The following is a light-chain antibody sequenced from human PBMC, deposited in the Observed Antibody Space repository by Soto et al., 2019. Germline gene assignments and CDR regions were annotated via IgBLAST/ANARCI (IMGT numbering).Light chain of an antibody. V-gene: IGLV2-14*03. CDR1: SSDVGGYNY. CDR3: ASFTRSVTVV. J-gene: IGLJ2*01. CDR2: DVN. Sequence: QSVLTQPASVSGSPGQSITISCAGTSSDVGGYNYVSLYQQHPGKVPRLIISDVNKRPSGVSDRFSGSKSGNTASLTISGLQAEDEADYYCASFTRSVTVVFGGGTQLTVL.